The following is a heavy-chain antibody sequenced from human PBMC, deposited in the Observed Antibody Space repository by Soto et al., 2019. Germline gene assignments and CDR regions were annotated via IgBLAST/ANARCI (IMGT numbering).Heavy chain of an antibody. CDR1: GFPISSYS. CDR3: ARDQPGYSYGYGLGY. CDR2: ISSSSSYI. D-gene: IGHD5-18*01. J-gene: IGHJ4*02. Sequence: GGSLRLSCAASGFPISSYSMNWVRQAPGKGLEWVSSISSSSSYIYYADSVKGRFTISRDNAKNSLYLQMNSLRAEDTAVYYCARDQPGYSYGYGLGYWGQGTLVTVSS. V-gene: IGHV3-21*01.